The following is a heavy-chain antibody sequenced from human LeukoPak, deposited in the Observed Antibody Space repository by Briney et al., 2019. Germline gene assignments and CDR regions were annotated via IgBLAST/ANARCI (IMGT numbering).Heavy chain of an antibody. D-gene: IGHD6-13*01. CDR3: AGDRSSSWYRDYYYGMGV. V-gene: IGHV3-53*01. CDR1: GFTVSSNY. Sequence: PGGSLRLSCAASGFTVSSNYMSWVRQAPGKGLEWVSVIYSGGSTYYADSVKGRFTISRDNSKNTLYLQMNSLRAEDTAVYYCAGDRSSSWYRDYYYGMGVWGQGTTVTVSS. CDR2: IYSGGST. J-gene: IGHJ6*02.